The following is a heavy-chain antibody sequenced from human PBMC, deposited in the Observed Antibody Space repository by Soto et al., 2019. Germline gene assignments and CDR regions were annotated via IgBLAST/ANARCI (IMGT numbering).Heavy chain of an antibody. CDR2: ISWNSGTI. CDR1: GFTFDDYA. V-gene: IGHV3-9*01. D-gene: IGHD6-13*01. CDR3: AKDMRGGSSSSRYYYGLDV. Sequence: EVQLVESGGGLVQPGRSLRLSCAASGFTFDDYAMHWVRQAPGKGLEWVSGISWNSGTIVYADSVKGRFTISRDNAKNSLYLQRNSLRGEDTALYYCAKDMRGGSSSSRYYYGLDVWGKGTTVTVSS. J-gene: IGHJ6*04.